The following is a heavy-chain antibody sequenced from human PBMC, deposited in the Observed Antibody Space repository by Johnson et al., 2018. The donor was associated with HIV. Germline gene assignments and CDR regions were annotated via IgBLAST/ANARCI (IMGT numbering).Heavy chain of an antibody. J-gene: IGHJ3*02. V-gene: IGHV3-11*04. CDR2: ISSSGGTI. CDR1: RFTFSDYY. D-gene: IGHD3-3*01. Sequence: QMLLVESGGGLVQPGRSLRLSCAASRFTFSDYYMSWIRQTPGKGLEWVSYISSSGGTIYYADSVKGRFTISRDNAKNSVFLQMNSLRVEDTAIYYCARQPDNFWSSDAFDIWGQGTMVTVSS. CDR3: ARQPDNFWSSDAFDI.